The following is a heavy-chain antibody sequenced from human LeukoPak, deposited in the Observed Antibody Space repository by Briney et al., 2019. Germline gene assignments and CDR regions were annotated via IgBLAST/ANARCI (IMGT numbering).Heavy chain of an antibody. J-gene: IGHJ6*03. V-gene: IGHV3-21*06. Sequence: GSLRLSCAPSGFTFTDYSMNWVRQAPGKGLEWVASISTVSTYTFYADSVKGRFSISRDNVRNLLYLQISSLGAEDTAVYYCARDGSGFYLYNYMDVWGKGTTVTVSS. CDR1: GFTFTDYS. CDR2: ISTVSTYT. CDR3: ARDGSGFYLYNYMDV. D-gene: IGHD6-25*01.